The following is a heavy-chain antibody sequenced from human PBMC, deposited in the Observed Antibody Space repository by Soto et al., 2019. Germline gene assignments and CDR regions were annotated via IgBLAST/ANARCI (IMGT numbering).Heavy chain of an antibody. CDR3: ARGGHVVVVTAALDY. CDR2: VNPSGGHT. D-gene: IGHD2-21*02. J-gene: IGHJ4*02. CDR1: GDTFTDYY. V-gene: IGHV1-46*01. Sequence: QVQLMQSGAEVKKPGASVKVSCKASGDTFTDYYIHWVRQAPGQGLEWMGTVNPSGGHTTYAQHFLGRVTMTRDTSTSTRYMELTSLTSDDTAIYYGARGGHVVVVTAALDYGGQGTLVTVSS.